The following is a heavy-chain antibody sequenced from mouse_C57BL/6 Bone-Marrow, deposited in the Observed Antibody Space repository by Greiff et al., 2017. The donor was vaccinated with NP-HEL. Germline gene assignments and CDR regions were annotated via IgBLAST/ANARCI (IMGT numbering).Heavy chain of an antibody. CDR1: DSEVFPIAY. CDR3: ARKSNNGYYEV. V-gene: IGHV15-2*01. CDR2: ILPSIGST. Sequence: VQLQQSGSELRSPGSSVKLSCKDFDSEVFPIAYMCWVRQKPGRGFEWIGGILPSIGSTIYGEKFEDKATSDADTLSNTAYLELNRLTSGDTAIYYCARKSNNGYYEVWGTGTTVTVAS. D-gene: IGHD2-5*01. J-gene: IGHJ1*03.